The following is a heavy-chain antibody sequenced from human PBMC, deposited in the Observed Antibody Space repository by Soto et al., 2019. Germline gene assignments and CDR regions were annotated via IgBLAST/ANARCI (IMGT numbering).Heavy chain of an antibody. D-gene: IGHD3-9*01. CDR3: ARVTFDHFVHWFDP. V-gene: IGHV6-1*01. J-gene: IGHJ5*02. CDR2: TYFRSKWYN. Sequence: SQTLSLTCAISGDSVSSKTAAWNWIRQSPSRGLEWLGRTYFRSKWYNDYAMSVKSRITISPDTSKNQFSLLLNSVTPEDTAVYYCARVTFDHFVHWFDPWGQGTLVSVS. CDR1: GDSVSSKTAA.